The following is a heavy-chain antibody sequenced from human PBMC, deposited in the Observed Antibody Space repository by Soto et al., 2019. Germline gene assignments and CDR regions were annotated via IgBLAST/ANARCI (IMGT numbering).Heavy chain of an antibody. CDR2: INHSGST. J-gene: IGHJ6*02. CDR1: GGSFSGYY. Sequence: SETLSLTCAVYGGSFSGYYWSWIRQPPGKGLEWIGEINHSGSTNYNPSLKSRVTISVDTSKNQFSLKLSSVTAADTAVYYCARGSGSGSRRYYYYYGMDVWGQGTTVTVSS. V-gene: IGHV4-34*01. CDR3: ARGSGSGSRRYYYYYGMDV. D-gene: IGHD3-10*01.